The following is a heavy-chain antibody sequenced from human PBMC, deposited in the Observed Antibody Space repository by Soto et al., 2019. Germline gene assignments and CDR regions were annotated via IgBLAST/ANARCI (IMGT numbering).Heavy chain of an antibody. V-gene: IGHV3-23*01. CDR1: GFTFSSYA. CDR2: ISGSGGST. D-gene: IGHD3-9*01. CDR3: ARGYYDILTGSTPFDY. Sequence: GGSLRLSCAASGFTFSSYAMSWVRQATGKGLEWVSAISGSGGSTYYADSVKGRFTISRDNSKNTLYLQMNSLRAEETAVYYCARGYYDILTGSTPFDYWGQGTLVTVSS. J-gene: IGHJ4*02.